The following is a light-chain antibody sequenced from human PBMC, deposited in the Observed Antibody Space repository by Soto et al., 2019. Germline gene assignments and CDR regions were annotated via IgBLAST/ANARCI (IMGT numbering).Light chain of an antibody. CDR3: QTWDTGIL. V-gene: IGLV4-69*01. CDR2: LNSDGTL. J-gene: IGLJ3*02. Sequence: QLVLTQSPSASASLGASVKLTCTLRGGHSNYAIAWHQQQPEKGPRYLMKLNSDGTLTKGDGIPHRFSGSISGTEISLTISSLQFEDEADYYCQTWDTGILFGGGTKLTVL. CDR1: GGHSNYA.